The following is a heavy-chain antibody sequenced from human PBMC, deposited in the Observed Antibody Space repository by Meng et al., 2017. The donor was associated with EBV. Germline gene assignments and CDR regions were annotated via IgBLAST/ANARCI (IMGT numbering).Heavy chain of an antibody. Sequence: QVQLVQYGAEVKKPGASVTVSCKASGYTFTGYYMHWVRQAPGQGLEWMGRINPNSGGTNYAQKFQGRVTMTRDTSISTAYMELSRLRSDDTAVYYCARVGIAVAGTGDYWGQGTLVTVSS. V-gene: IGHV1-2*06. J-gene: IGHJ4*01. CDR1: GYTFTGYY. CDR3: ARVGIAVAGTGDY. D-gene: IGHD6-19*01. CDR2: INPNSGGT.